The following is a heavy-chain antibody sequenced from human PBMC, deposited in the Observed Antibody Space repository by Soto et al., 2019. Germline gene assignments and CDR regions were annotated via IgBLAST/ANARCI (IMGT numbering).Heavy chain of an antibody. Sequence: PGGSLRLSCAASGFTVSSNYMSWVRQAPGKGLEWVSVIYSGGSTYYADSVKGRFTISRDNSKNTLYLQMNSLRAEDTAVYYCAREAYSGLVDHWGQGILVTVSS. D-gene: IGHD6-19*01. CDR3: AREAYSGLVDH. V-gene: IGHV3-53*01. CDR2: IYSGGST. CDR1: GFTVSSNY. J-gene: IGHJ4*02.